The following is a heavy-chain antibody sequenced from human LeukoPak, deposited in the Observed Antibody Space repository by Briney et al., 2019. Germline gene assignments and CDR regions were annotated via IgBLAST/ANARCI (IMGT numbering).Heavy chain of an antibody. J-gene: IGHJ4*02. D-gene: IGHD4-11*01. V-gene: IGHV3-23*01. CDR3: AKADDYSFDY. Sequence: GGSLGLSCAASGFTFSTYAMSWVRQAPGKGLEWVSAITYNSGTTHYAESVKGRFTISRDNAKNTVDLQMNSLRVEDTAVYYCAKADDYSFDYWGQGTLVTVSS. CDR2: ITYNSGTT. CDR1: GFTFSTYA.